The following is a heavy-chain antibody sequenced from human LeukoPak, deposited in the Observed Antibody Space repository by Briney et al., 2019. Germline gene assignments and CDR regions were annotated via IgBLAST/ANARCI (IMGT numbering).Heavy chain of an antibody. Sequence: QSGGSLRLSCAASGFTFNTYAIYWVRQAPGKGLEWVSGIYGSGGCTYYADSVKGRFTISRDNSKNTVYLQMNSLTADDTAIYYCAKTTVGYSSGRYPGWPADCWGQGTLVTVSS. D-gene: IGHD6-19*01. V-gene: IGHV3-23*01. CDR1: GFTFNTYA. CDR3: AKTTVGYSSGRYPGWPADC. CDR2: IYGSGGCT. J-gene: IGHJ4*02.